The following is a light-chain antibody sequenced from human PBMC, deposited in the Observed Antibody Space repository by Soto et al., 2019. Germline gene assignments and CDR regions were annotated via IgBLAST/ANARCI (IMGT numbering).Light chain of an antibody. J-gene: IGLJ2*01. V-gene: IGLV2-14*01. CDR3: SSYTSSITWV. CDR2: DVT. CDR1: SSDVGGYNY. Sequence: QSALTQPASVSGSPGQSITISCTGTSSDVGGYNYVSWYQQHPGKAPKLVIYDVTNRPSGVSNRFSGSKSGNTASLTLSGLQAEDAADYYCSSYTSSITWVFGGGTKLTVL.